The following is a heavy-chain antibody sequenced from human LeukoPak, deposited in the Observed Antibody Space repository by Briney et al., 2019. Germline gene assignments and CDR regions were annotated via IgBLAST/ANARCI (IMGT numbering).Heavy chain of an antibody. CDR2: MYYSGST. CDR3: ARPYYYDSRIDP. CDR1: GGSISSGDYY. J-gene: IGHJ5*02. D-gene: IGHD3-22*01. Sequence: SQTLSLTCTVSGGSISSGDYYWSWIRQPPGKGLEWIAYMYYSGSTYYNPSLKSRVTMSADTSKNLLSLKLSSVTAADTAVYYCARPYYYDSRIDPWGQGILVTVSS. V-gene: IGHV4-30-4*01.